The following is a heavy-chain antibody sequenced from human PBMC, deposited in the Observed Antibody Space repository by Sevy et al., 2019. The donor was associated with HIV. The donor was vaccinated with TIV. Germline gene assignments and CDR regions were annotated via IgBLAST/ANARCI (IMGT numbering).Heavy chain of an antibody. D-gene: IGHD2-8*02. J-gene: IGHJ4*02. CDR1: EFTFSVYY. V-gene: IGHV3-11*01. CDR2: INSWGTTI. Sequence: GESLKISCAASEFTFSVYYMTWIRQAPGKGLELVSYINSWGTTIYYADSVKGRFTISRDNANNSLYLQMNSLRAEDTAVYYCVRTVLGPYFDHWGQGTLVTVSS. CDR3: VRTVLGPYFDH.